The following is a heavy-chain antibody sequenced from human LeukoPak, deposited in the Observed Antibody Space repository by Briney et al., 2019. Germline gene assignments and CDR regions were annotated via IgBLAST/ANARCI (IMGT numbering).Heavy chain of an antibody. J-gene: IGHJ5*02. V-gene: IGHV4-34*01. CDR3: ARDYYCSSTSCYFNWFDP. Sequence: TSETLSLTCAVYGGSFSGYYWSWIRQPPGKGLEWIGEINHSGSTNYNPSLKSRVTISVDTSKNQFSLKLSSVTAADTAVYYCARDYYCSSTSCYFNWFDPWGQGTLVTVSS. CDR2: INHSGST. CDR1: GGSFSGYY. D-gene: IGHD2-2*01.